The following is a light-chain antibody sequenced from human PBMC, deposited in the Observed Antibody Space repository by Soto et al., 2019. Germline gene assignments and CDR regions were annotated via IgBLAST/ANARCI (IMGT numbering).Light chain of an antibody. CDR3: SSYTSSSTTV. J-gene: IGLJ3*02. Sequence: QSALTQPASVSGSPGQSITISCTGTSSDVGGYTSVSWYQQHPGKAPKLMIYEVSNRPSGVSSRFSGSKSGNTASLTISGLQAEDEADYYCSSYTSSSTTVFGGGTKLTVL. CDR2: EVS. V-gene: IGLV2-14*01. CDR1: SSDVGGYTS.